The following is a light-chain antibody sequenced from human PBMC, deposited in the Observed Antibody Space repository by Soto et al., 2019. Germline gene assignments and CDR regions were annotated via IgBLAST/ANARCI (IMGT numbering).Light chain of an antibody. J-gene: IGLJ2*01. V-gene: IGLV2-14*03. Sequence: QSALTQPASVSGSPGQSITISCTGTSSDVGGYDFVSWYQQHPDKVPKLVIYDVSNRPSGVFNRFSGSKSGNTASLTISGLQAEDEADYYCSSYTSNNTLIFGGGTKVTVL. CDR2: DVS. CDR1: SSDVGGYDF. CDR3: SSYTSNNTLI.